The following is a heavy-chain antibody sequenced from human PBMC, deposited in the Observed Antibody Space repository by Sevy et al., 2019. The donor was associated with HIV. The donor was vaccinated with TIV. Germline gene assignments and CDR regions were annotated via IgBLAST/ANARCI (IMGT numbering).Heavy chain of an antibody. CDR2: ISSSSTYI. D-gene: IGHD3-22*01. Sequence: GGSLRLSCAASGFTFSRYSMNWVRQAPGKGLEWVSSISSSSTYIYYADSVKGRFTISRDNAKNSLYMQMNSLRAEVRVEYYSATDSAISMCYYDRSAVDWNAFDIWGQGTMVTVSS. J-gene: IGHJ3*02. CDR1: GFTFSRYS. V-gene: IGHV3-21*01. CDR3: ATDSAISMCYYDRSAVDWNAFDI.